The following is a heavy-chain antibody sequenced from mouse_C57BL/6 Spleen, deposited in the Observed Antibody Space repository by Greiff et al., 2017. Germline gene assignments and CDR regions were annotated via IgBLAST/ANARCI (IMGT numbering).Heavy chain of an antibody. Sequence: QVQLQQSGPELVKPGASVKLSCKASGYTFTSYDINWVKQRPGQGLEWIGWIYPRDGSTKYNEKFKGKATLTVDTSSSTAYMELHSLTSEDSAVYFCARSGYYGSSYYWYFDVWGTGTTVTVSS. CDR2: IYPRDGST. J-gene: IGHJ1*03. V-gene: IGHV1-85*01. D-gene: IGHD1-1*01. CDR3: ARSGYYGSSYYWYFDV. CDR1: GYTFTSYD.